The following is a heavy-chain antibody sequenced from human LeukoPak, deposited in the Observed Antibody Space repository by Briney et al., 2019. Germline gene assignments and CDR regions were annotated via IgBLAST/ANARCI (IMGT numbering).Heavy chain of an antibody. V-gene: IGHV4-39*01. J-gene: IGHJ4*02. CDR1: GGSIGSGTYY. D-gene: IGHD3-22*01. CDR2: IHYSGSA. Sequence: SETLSLTCTVSGGSIGSGTYYWGWFRQPPGKGLEWIGSIHYSGSAHYNPSLKSRVTISVDTSKNQFSLKLSSVTATDTAVYYCARQTYYYDSSGQNWGQGTLVTVSS. CDR3: ARQTYYYDSSGQN.